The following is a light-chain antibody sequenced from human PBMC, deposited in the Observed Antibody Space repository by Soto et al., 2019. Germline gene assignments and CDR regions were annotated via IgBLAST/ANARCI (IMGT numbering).Light chain of an antibody. J-gene: IGLJ2*01. Sequence: QYVLTQPPSASGSPGQSVTISCTGTSRDVGGHDYVSWYQQHPGKAPKLMIYELSKRPSGVPDRFSGSKSGNTASLTVSGLQAEDEGDYYCSSYVTGNSVIFGGGTKLTVL. CDR2: ELS. V-gene: IGLV2-8*01. CDR3: SSYVTGNSVI. CDR1: SRDVGGHDY.